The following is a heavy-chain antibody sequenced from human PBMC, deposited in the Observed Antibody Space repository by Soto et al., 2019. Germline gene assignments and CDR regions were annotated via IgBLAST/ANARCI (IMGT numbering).Heavy chain of an antibody. V-gene: IGHV1-2*02. D-gene: IGHD6-19*01. CDR2: INPNSGGT. CDR1: GYTFTGYY. Sequence: GASVKVSCKASGYTFTGYYMHWVRQAPGQGLEWMGWINPNSGGTNYAQKFQGRVTMTRDTSTSTAYMELSRLRSDDTAVYYCARDYRSGFSLYWFDPWGDGTLFPVSS. CDR3: ARDYRSGFSLYWFDP. J-gene: IGHJ5*02.